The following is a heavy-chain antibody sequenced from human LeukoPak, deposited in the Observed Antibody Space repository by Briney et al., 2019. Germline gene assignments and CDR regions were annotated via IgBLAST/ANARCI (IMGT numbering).Heavy chain of an antibody. V-gene: IGHV3-7*01. CDR3: AREKWELLAFDY. D-gene: IGHD1-26*01. J-gene: IGHJ4*02. Sequence: GGSLRLSCVASGFTFSSYWMSWVRQAPGKGLEWVANIKQDGSEKYYADSVKGRFTISRDNAKNSLFLQINSLRAEDTAVYYCAREKWELLAFDYWGQGTLVTVSS. CDR1: GFTFSSYW. CDR2: IKQDGSEK.